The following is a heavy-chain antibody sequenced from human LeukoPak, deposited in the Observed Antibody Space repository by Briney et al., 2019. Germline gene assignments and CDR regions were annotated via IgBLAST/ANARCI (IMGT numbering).Heavy chain of an antibody. V-gene: IGHV3-43*01. CDR1: GFTFEGYT. CDR3: AKDLRRGYSYGFFDY. CDR2: FSWDGGST. D-gene: IGHD5-18*01. J-gene: IGHJ4*02. Sequence: GGSLRHSCAASGFTFEGYTMHWVRQAPGKGLEWVSLFSWDGGSTYYADSVKGRFTISRDNSKNSLYLQMNSLRTEDTALYYCAKDLRRGYSYGFFDYWGQGTLVTVSS.